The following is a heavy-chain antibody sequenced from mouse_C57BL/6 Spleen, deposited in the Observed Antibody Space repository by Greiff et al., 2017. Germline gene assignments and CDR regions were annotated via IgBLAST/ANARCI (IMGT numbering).Heavy chain of an antibody. J-gene: IGHJ1*03. Sequence: EVQLVESGGGLVQPGGSLSLSCAASGFTFTDYYMSWVRQPPGKALEWLGFIRNKANGYTTESSASVKGRFTISRENSQSILYLRMKALGAEDSATYYGARSGTGDWYFDVWGTGTTVTVAS. CDR2: IRNKANGYTT. V-gene: IGHV7-3*01. CDR1: GFTFTDYY. CDR3: ARSGTGDWYFDV. D-gene: IGHD3-3*01.